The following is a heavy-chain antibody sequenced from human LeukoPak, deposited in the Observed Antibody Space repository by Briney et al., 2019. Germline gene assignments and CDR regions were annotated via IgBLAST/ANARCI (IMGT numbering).Heavy chain of an antibody. Sequence: SETLSLTCTVSGGSISSYYWSWIRQPAGKGLEWIGRIYTSGSTNYNPSLKSRVTMSVDTSKNQFSLKLSSVTAADTAVYYCARELAATKEDSFDYWGQGTLVTVSS. CDR1: GGSISSYY. D-gene: IGHD2-15*01. J-gene: IGHJ4*02. CDR3: ARELAATKEDSFDY. CDR2: IYTSGST. V-gene: IGHV4-4*07.